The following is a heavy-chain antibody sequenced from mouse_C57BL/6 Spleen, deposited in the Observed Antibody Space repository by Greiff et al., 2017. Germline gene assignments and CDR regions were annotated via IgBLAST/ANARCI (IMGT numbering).Heavy chain of an antibody. D-gene: IGHD2-3*01. CDR3: ARSTDDGYYPY. CDR1: GYTFTSYG. J-gene: IGHJ3*01. V-gene: IGHV1-81*01. CDR2: IYPRSGNT. Sequence: VQLKQSGAELARPGASVKLSCKASGYTFTSYGISWVKQRTGQGLEWIGEIYPRSGNTYYNEKFKGKATLTADKSSSTAYMELRSLTSEDSAVYFCARSTDDGYYPYWGQGTLVTVSA.